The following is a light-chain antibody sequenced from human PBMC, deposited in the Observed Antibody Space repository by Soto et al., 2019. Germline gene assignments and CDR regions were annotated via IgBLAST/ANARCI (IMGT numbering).Light chain of an antibody. CDR3: QQYNSYS. Sequence: DIQMTQSPSTLPASVGERVTITCRASQSISNWLAWYQQKPGPAPKVLIYHASNLQSGVPSRFSGSGSGTEFTLTISSLQPDDVATYYCQQYNSYSFGQGTKVEIK. J-gene: IGKJ1*01. V-gene: IGKV1-5*01. CDR1: QSISNW. CDR2: HAS.